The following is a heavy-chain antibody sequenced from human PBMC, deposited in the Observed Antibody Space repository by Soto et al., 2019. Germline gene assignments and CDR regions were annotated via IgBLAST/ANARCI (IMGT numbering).Heavy chain of an antibody. CDR2: IWDDASNE. V-gene: IGHV3-33*01. D-gene: IGHD1-7*01. CDR1: GFCLSTYG. Sequence: PGGSLRLSCAASGFCLSTYGMHWVGQAPGKGLEGVASIWDDASNENYADSVKGRFTISRDNSKNTLYLQMNSLRVEDTAVYYCARVITGTSTLDYSGQGTLVPVSS. CDR3: ARVITGTSTLDY. J-gene: IGHJ4*02.